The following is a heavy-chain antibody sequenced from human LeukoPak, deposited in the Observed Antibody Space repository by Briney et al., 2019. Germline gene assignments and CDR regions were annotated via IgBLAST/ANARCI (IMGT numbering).Heavy chain of an antibody. CDR1: GFTASSNH. CDR2: IYDAGNT. V-gene: IGHV3-53*04. D-gene: IGHD2-8*01. J-gene: IGHJ3*02. Sequence: GGPLSFSVAASGFTASSNHRPWFGQAPGKGWEWFSIIYDAGNTHFSDSVKGRFTSSRHNSNNTVYLQMNSLRPEDTALYYCARDKGGMYGLDIWGQGTMVTVSS. CDR3: ARDKGGMYGLDI.